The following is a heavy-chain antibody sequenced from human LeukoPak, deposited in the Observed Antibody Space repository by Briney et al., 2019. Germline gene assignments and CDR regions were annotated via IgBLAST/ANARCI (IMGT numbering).Heavy chain of an antibody. Sequence: KPSETLSLTCAVYGGSFSGYYWSWIRQPPGKGLEWIGEINHSGSTNYNPPLKSRVTISVDTSKNQFSLKLSSVTAADTAVYYCARGRIRAGLGTYQLPVYGMDVWGQGTTVTVSS. D-gene: IGHD2-2*01. CDR1: GGSFSGYY. J-gene: IGHJ6*02. V-gene: IGHV4-34*01. CDR2: INHSGST. CDR3: ARGRIRAGLGTYQLPVYGMDV.